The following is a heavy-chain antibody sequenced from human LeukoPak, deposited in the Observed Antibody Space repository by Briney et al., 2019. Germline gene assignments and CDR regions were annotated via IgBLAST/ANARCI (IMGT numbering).Heavy chain of an antibody. CDR2: ISAYNGNT. CDR3: ARVGYSSSWYGWGDYYYYYYMDV. CDR1: GYTFTGYY. J-gene: IGHJ6*03. V-gene: IGHV1-18*04. Sequence: ASVKVSCKASGYTFTGYYMHWVRQAPGQGLEWMGWISAYNGNTNYAQKLQGRVTMTTDTSTSTAYMELRSLRSDDTAVYYCARVGYSSSWYGWGDYYYYYYMDVWGKGTTVTISS. D-gene: IGHD6-13*01.